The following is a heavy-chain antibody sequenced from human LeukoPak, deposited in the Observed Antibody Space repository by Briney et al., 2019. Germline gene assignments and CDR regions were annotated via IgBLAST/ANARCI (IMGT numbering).Heavy chain of an antibody. V-gene: IGHV4-34*01. J-gene: IGHJ4*02. CDR1: GGSLSGYY. CDR3: ARRGYSYGYVVY. D-gene: IGHD5-18*01. CDR2: INHSGST. Sequence: SETLSLTCAVYGGSLSGYYWSWIRQPPGKGLEWIGEINHSGSTNYNPSLKSRVTISVDTSKNQFSLKLSSVTAADTAVYYCARRGYSYGYVVYWGQGTLVTVSS.